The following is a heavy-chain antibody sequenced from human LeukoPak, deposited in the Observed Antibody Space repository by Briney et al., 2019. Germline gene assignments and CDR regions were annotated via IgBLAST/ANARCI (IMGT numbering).Heavy chain of an antibody. CDR2: ISYDGSNK. V-gene: IGHV3-30-3*01. CDR1: GFTFSSYA. J-gene: IGHJ6*02. CDR3: ANLPTFYYYYGMDV. Sequence: GGSLRLSCAASGFTFSSYAMPWVRQAPGKGLEWVAVISYDGSNKYYADSVKGRFTISRDNSKNTLYLQMNSLRAEDTAVYYCANLPTFYYYYGMDVWGQGTTVTVSS.